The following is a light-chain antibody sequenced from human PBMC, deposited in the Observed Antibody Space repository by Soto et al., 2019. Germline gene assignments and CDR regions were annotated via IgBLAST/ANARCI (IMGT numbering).Light chain of an antibody. CDR1: QSVSSN. Sequence: EILMTQSQVSLSVSPGERVTLSCRASQSVSSNLAWYQQKPGQAPRRLIYGASTRATGVPARFSGGGSGTEFTLTISSLQSEDFEVYYCQQYKDWPPYTFGQGTKLEI. J-gene: IGKJ2*01. CDR2: GAS. CDR3: QQYKDWPPYT. V-gene: IGKV3-15*01.